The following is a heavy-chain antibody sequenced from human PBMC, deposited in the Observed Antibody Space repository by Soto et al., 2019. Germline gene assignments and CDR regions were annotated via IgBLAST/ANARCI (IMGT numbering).Heavy chain of an antibody. CDR1: GYSVSSNSAA. CDR3: ARDPVTMVRGRADYGMDV. V-gene: IGHV6-1*01. J-gene: IGHJ6*02. CDR2: TYYRSKWYN. D-gene: IGHD3-10*01. Sequence: SQTLSLTCAISGYSVSSNSAAWNWIIQSPSRGLEWLGRTYYRSKWYNDYAVSVKSRITINPDTSKNQFSLQLNSVTPEDTAVYYCARDPVTMVRGRADYGMDVWGQGTTVTVSS.